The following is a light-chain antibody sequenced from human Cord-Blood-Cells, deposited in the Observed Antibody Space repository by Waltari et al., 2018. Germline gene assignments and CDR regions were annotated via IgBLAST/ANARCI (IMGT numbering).Light chain of an antibody. CDR1: HSISSW. CDR3: QQYNSYSPRYT. J-gene: IGKJ2*01. V-gene: IGKV1-5*03. CDR2: KAS. Sequence: DIQMTQSPSTLSASVGDRVTITCRASHSISSWLAWYQQKPGKAPKLLIYKASSLESGVPSRFSGSGSGTEFTLTISSLQPDDFATYYCQQYNSYSPRYTFGQGTKLEIK.